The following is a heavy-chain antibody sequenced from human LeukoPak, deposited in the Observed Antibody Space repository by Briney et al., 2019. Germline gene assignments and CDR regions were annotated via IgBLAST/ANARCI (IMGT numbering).Heavy chain of an antibody. CDR2: ISSSGSTI. CDR3: ARGRDIVATILSGAFDI. CDR1: GFTFSSYE. Sequence: GGSLRLSCAASGFTFSSYEMNWVRQAPGKGLEWVSYISSSGSTIYYADSVKGRFTISRDNAKNSLYLQMNSLRAEDTAVYYCARGRDIVATILSGAFDIWGQGTMVTVSS. J-gene: IGHJ3*02. D-gene: IGHD5-12*01. V-gene: IGHV3-48*03.